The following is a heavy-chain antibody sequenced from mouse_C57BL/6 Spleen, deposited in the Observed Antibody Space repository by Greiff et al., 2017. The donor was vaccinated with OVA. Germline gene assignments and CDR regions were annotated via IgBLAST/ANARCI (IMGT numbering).Heavy chain of an antibody. D-gene: IGHD1-1*01. CDR2: TYPGSGST. Sequence: VKLQQPGAELVKPGASVKMSCKASGYTFTSYWITWVKQRPGQGLEWIGDTYPGSGSTNYNEKFKSKATLTVDTSSSTAYMQLSSLTSEDSAVYYGARGDYYGSSPFAYWGQGTLVTVSA. J-gene: IGHJ3*01. V-gene: IGHV1-55*01. CDR1: GYTFTSYW. CDR3: ARGDYYGSSPFAY.